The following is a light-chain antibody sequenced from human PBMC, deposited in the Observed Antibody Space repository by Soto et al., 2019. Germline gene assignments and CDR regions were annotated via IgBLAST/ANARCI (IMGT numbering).Light chain of an antibody. CDR2: GAS. Sequence: EIVLTQSPGTLSLSPGERATLSCRASQSVSSSYLAWYQQKPGQAPRLLIYGASSRATGIPDRFSGSGSGTDFSLTISRLGPEDFAVHYCQQYGSSPPVTFGGGTKVEIK. V-gene: IGKV3-20*01. J-gene: IGKJ4*01. CDR1: QSVSSSY. CDR3: QQYGSSPPVT.